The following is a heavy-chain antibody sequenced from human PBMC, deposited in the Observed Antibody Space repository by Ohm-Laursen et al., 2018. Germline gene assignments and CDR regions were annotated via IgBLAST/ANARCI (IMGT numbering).Heavy chain of an antibody. J-gene: IGHJ4*02. D-gene: IGHD4-17*01. CDR3: AKDMATVTTFTGVDY. V-gene: IGHV3-43*01. Sequence: SLRLSCTASGSTFDDYTMHWVRQAPGKGLEWVSLISWDGGSTYYADSVKGRFTISRDNSKNSLYLQMNSLRTEDTALYYCAKDMATVTTFTGVDYWGQGTLVTVSS. CDR1: GSTFDDYT. CDR2: ISWDGGST.